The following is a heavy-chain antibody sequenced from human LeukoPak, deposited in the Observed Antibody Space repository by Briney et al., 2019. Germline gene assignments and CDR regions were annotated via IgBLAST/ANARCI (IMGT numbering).Heavy chain of an antibody. D-gene: IGHD6-13*01. CDR3: AKEFYSSPYFDY. CDR1: GFTFSSYW. J-gene: IGHJ4*02. V-gene: IGHV3-7*01. CDR2: IRQDGSEK. Sequence: GGSLRLSCAASGFTFSSYWMSWVRQAPGKGLEWVANIRQDGSEKYYVDSVKGRFTISRDNAKNSLYLQMNSLRAEDTVVYYCAKEFYSSPYFDYWGQGTLVTVSS.